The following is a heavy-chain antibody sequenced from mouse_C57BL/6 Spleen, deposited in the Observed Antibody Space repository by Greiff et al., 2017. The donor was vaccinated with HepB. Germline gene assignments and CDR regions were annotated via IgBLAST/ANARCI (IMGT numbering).Heavy chain of an antibody. CDR3: AREGGYDYDGYFDV. Sequence: EVKLVESEGGLVQPGSSMKLSCTASGFTFSDYYMAWVRQVPEKGLEWVANINYDGSSTYYLDSLKSRFIISRDNAKNILYLQMSSLKSEDTATYYCAREGGYDYDGYFDVWGTGTTVTVSS. J-gene: IGHJ1*03. CDR1: GFTFSDYY. CDR2: INYDGSST. D-gene: IGHD2-4*01. V-gene: IGHV5-16*01.